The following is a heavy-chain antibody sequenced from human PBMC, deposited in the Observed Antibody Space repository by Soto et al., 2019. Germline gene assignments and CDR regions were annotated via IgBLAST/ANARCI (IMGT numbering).Heavy chain of an antibody. V-gene: IGHV1-18*01. Sequence: ASVKVSCKASGYTFTSYGISWVRQAPGQGLEWMGWISAYNGNTNYAQKLQGRVTMTTDTSTSTAYMELRSLRSDDTAVYYCAREDGGGLLWFGESDYYYYYGMDVWGQGTTVTVSS. CDR2: ISAYNGNT. J-gene: IGHJ6*02. D-gene: IGHD3-10*01. CDR3: AREDGGGLLWFGESDYYYYYGMDV. CDR1: GYTFTSYG.